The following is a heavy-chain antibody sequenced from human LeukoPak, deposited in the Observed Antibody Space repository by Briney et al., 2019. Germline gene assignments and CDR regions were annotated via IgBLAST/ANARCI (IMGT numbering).Heavy chain of an antibody. CDR1: GFTFTAYS. D-gene: IGHD2-15*01. J-gene: IGHJ4*02. Sequence: PGGSLRLSCTASGFTFTAYSMTWVRQAPGRGLEWVARIKEDGSDIHYVGSVKGRFTISRDNAKKSLYLQMNSLRAEDTAVYYCAREWWYLDYWGQGTLVTVSS. V-gene: IGHV3-7*05. CDR3: AREWWYLDY. CDR2: IKEDGSDI.